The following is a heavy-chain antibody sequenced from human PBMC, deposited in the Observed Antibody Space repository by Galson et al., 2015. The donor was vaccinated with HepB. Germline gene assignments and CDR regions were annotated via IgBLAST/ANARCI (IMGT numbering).Heavy chain of an antibody. CDR1: GFTFTRHW. Sequence: SLRLSCAASGFTFTRHWMSWVRQAPGKGLEWVANIKQDGSKKYYVDSVKGRFTISRDNAKNSLYLQMDSLRAEDTALYYCVPLGATTGNYWGQGTLVTVSS. CDR2: IKQDGSKK. J-gene: IGHJ4*02. CDR3: VPLGATTGNY. V-gene: IGHV3-7*03. D-gene: IGHD1-1*01.